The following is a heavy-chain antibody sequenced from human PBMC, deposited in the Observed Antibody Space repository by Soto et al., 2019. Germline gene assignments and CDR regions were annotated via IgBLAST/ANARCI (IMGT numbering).Heavy chain of an antibody. Sequence: ASVKVSCKASGYTFTNSDINWVRQAPGQGLEWMGWMNPDSGHAAYAQKFQGRVTLTTSTSTSTVYMEMRSLGSEDTAVYYCARRNHSSGGICYYGLDNWGQGTLVTVSS. CDR3: ARRNHSSGGICYYGLDN. CDR2: MNPDSGHA. V-gene: IGHV1-8*01. D-gene: IGHD2-15*01. CDR1: GYTFTNSD. J-gene: IGHJ4*02.